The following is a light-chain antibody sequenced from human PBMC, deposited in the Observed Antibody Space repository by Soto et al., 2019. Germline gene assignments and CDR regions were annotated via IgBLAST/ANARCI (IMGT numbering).Light chain of an antibody. J-gene: IGKJ1*01. CDR2: GAS. CDR3: QQYNNWPPWA. Sequence: EIVMTQCPATLSVSPGERATLSCRASQSVSINLAWYQQKPGQAPRLLIYGASTRATGIPARFSGSGSGTEFTLTISSLQSEDFAVYYCQQYNNWPPWAFGQGTKVDIK. CDR1: QSVSIN. V-gene: IGKV3-15*01.